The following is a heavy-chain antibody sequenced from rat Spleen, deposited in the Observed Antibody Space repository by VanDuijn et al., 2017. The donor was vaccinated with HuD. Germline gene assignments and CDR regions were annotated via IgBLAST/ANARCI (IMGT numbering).Heavy chain of an antibody. Sequence: EVQLVESDGGLVQPGRSLKLSCAASGFTLSDHYMAWVRQAPTKGLEWVATISYDGSRTYYRDSVKGRFTISRDNAKNTQYLQMDSLRSEDTATYYCARQETSGYSNWFTFWGQGTLVTVSS. V-gene: IGHV5-29*01. D-gene: IGHD4-3*01. CDR2: ISYDGSRT. J-gene: IGHJ3*01. CDR1: GFTLSDHY. CDR3: ARQETSGYSNWFTF.